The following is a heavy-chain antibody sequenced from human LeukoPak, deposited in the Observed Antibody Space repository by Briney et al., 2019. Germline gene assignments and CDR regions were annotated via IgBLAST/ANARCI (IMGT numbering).Heavy chain of an antibody. Sequence: SETLSLTCTVSGASISSYYWNWIRQPAGKGLEWIGRIYTSGSTNYNPSLKSRVTMSVDTPKNLFSLKLSSVTAADTAVYYCARDRGYSYGPYYFDYWGQGTLVTVSS. CDR2: IYTSGST. CDR3: ARDRGYSYGPYYFDY. V-gene: IGHV4-4*07. CDR1: GASISSYY. J-gene: IGHJ4*02. D-gene: IGHD5-18*01.